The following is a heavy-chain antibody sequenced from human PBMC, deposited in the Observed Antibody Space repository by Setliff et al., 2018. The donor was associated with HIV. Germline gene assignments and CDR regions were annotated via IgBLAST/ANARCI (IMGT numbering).Heavy chain of an antibody. Sequence: ASVKVSCKASGYTFTSYGISWVRQAPGQGLEWMGWISAYNGNTNYAQNFQGRVTMTTDTSTSTVYMELRSLRSDDTAVYYCASSVDNYGDNRWFDPWGQGTLGTGSS. CDR1: GYTFTSYG. CDR3: ASSVDNYGDNRWFDP. J-gene: IGHJ5*02. D-gene: IGHD4-17*01. V-gene: IGHV1-18*01. CDR2: ISAYNGNT.